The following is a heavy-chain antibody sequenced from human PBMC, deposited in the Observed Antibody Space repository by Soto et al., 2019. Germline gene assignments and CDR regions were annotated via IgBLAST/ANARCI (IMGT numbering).Heavy chain of an antibody. V-gene: IGHV4-4*07. CDR1: GGSISSYY. CDR2: VYSGGRT. Sequence: QVQLQESGPGLVKPSETLSLTCTVSGGSISSYYWNWIRQPAGKGLEWIGLVYSGGRTKYNPFLKSRVTVSVDTSKNQFFLKLSSVTAADTAVYYCARDTMGGSSQSSYYYYGMDVWGQGTTVTVSS. J-gene: IGHJ6*02. CDR3: ARDTMGGSSQSSYYYYGMDV. D-gene: IGHD3-16*01.